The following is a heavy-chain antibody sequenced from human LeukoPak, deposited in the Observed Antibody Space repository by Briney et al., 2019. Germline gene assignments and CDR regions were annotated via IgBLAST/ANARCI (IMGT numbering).Heavy chain of an antibody. Sequence: PSETLSLTCTVSGGSISSSSYYWGWIRQPPGKGLEWIGSIYYSGSTYYNPSLKSRVTISVDTSKNQFSLKLSSVTAADTAVYYCASRSYGETNYYYGMDVWGQGTTVTVSS. V-gene: IGHV4-39*01. CDR1: GGSISSSSYY. CDR3: ASRSYGETNYYYGMDV. J-gene: IGHJ6*02. CDR2: IYYSGST. D-gene: IGHD4-17*01.